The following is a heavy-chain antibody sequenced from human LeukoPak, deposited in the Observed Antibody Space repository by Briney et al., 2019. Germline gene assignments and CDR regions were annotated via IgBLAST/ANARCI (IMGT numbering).Heavy chain of an antibody. CDR1: GFTFSSYS. CDR3: ARDLSWTVAGYMDV. V-gene: IGHV3-21*01. D-gene: IGHD2-15*01. J-gene: IGHJ6*03. Sequence: GGSLRLSCAASGFTFSSYSMNWVRQAPGKGLEWVSSISSSSSYIYYAGSVKGRFTISRDNAKNSLYLQMNSLRAEDTAVYYCARDLSWTVAGYMDVWGKGTTVTVSS. CDR2: ISSSSSYI.